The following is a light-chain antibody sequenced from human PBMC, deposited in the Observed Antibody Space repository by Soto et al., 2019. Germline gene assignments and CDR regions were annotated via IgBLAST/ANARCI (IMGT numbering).Light chain of an antibody. CDR2: RND. CDR3: AAWDDGVSGVA. Sequence: QSVLTQPPSASGTPGQRVTISCSGSSSNIGSNYVYWYQQIPGTAPKLLIYRNDQRPSGVPDRFSGSKSGTSASLTISGLRSEDEVDYYCAAWDDGVSGVAFGGGTKLTVL. V-gene: IGLV1-47*01. CDR1: SSNIGSNY. J-gene: IGLJ2*01.